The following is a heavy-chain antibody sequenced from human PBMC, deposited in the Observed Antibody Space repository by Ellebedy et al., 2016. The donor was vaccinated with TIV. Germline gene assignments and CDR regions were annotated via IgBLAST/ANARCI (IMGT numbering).Heavy chain of an antibody. Sequence: AASVKVSCKDSGGTFRNYAISWVRQAPGQGLEWMGRIIPMLEITNYAQKFQGTITITADKSTTTAYMELSSLRSEDTAVYYCVRLHLGESSSQTYYYGTDVWGQGTTVTVSS. V-gene: IGHV1-69*04. CDR2: IIPMLEIT. D-gene: IGHD3-16*02. CDR3: VRLHLGESSSQTYYYGTDV. J-gene: IGHJ6*02. CDR1: GGTFRNYA.